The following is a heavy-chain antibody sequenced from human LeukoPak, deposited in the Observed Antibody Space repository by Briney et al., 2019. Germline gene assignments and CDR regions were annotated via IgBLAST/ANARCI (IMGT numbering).Heavy chain of an antibody. V-gene: IGHV4-59*12. CDR1: GGSISSYY. CDR2: IYYSGST. CDR3: ATYSGYDLRFDY. D-gene: IGHD5-12*01. J-gene: IGHJ4*02. Sequence: SETLSLTCSVPGGSISSYYWSWIRQPPGKGLEWIGYIYYSGSTTYNPSLMSRVTISVDTSKNQFSLKLSSVTAADTAVYYCATYSGYDLRFDYWGQGTLVTVSS.